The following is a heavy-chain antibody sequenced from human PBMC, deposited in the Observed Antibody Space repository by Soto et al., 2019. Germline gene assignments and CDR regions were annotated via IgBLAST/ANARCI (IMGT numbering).Heavy chain of an antibody. D-gene: IGHD3-3*01. V-gene: IGHV6-1*01. J-gene: IGHJ4*02. Sequence: QTLPSTGDIPGGRVSSYTSARNHIRTTQSRGLEWLGRTYYRSNWRHDYAVSVKSRITVNPDKSKHHFSLQLNSVPPDDSAVYDCGRGVASSLFELWRQGILVTV. CDR1: GGRVSSYTSA. CDR2: TYYRSNWRH. CDR3: GRGVASSLFEL.